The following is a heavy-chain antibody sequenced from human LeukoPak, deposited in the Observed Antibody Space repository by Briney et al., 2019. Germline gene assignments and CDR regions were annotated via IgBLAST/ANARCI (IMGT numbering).Heavy chain of an antibody. J-gene: IGHJ4*02. Sequence: PSETLSLTCSVSGDSISTYHWNWVRKPPGKGLEWIAYMQSTGNSKYNPPLKSRATMSEDTSKNQVVLNLSSVTAADTAVYYCARDKRHSYGRYFAHWGQGMLVTVSS. CDR3: ARDKRHSYGRYFAH. CDR1: GDSISTYH. CDR2: MQSTGNS. D-gene: IGHD5-18*01. V-gene: IGHV4-59*01.